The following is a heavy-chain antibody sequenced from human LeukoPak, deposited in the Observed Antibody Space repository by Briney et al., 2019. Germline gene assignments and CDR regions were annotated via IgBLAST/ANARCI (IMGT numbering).Heavy chain of an antibody. D-gene: IGHD5-18*01. CDR2: IYPGDSDT. Sequence: GESLKISCQGSGYSFTSYWIGWVRQMPGKGLEWMGIIYPGDSDTRYSPSFQGQVTISADKSIRTAFLQWSSLKASDTAMYYCASPRRGYNYGDSFDVWGQGTMVTVSS. J-gene: IGHJ3*01. CDR1: GYSFTSYW. V-gene: IGHV5-51*01. CDR3: ASPRRGYNYGDSFDV.